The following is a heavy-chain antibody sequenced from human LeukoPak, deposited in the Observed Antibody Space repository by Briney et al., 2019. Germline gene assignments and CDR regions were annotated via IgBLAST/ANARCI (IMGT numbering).Heavy chain of an antibody. J-gene: IGHJ4*02. V-gene: IGHV3-30*02. Sequence: GGSLRLSCASSGFILSSFDMHWVRQAPGKGLEWVASIGYDGTDKHYADSVKGRFTVSRDNSQNTLSLQMSSLGTEDTAVYFCAKNRGDYFDTSSHSFDSWGQGTLVTVSS. CDR2: IGYDGTDK. CDR1: GFILSSFD. CDR3: AKNRGDYFDTSSHSFDS. D-gene: IGHD3-22*01.